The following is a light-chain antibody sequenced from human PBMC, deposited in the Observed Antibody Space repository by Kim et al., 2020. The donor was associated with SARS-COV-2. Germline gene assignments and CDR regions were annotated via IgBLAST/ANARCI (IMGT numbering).Light chain of an antibody. CDR2: AAS. Sequence: GDRVTITCRASQDISNYLAWFQKKPGEAPKLLIYAASALHSEVSSRFSGSGSGTDFTLTISSLQPEDVATFYCQSYNSAPWTFGQGTKV. CDR3: QSYNSAPWT. J-gene: IGKJ1*01. V-gene: IGKV1-27*01. CDR1: QDISNY.